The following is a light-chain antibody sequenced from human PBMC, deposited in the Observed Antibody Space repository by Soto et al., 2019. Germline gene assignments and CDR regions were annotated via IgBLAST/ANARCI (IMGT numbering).Light chain of an antibody. Sequence: DIQMTQSPSTLSASVGDRVTITCRASQSVSSWLAWYQQKPGKAPKLLIYDASYLERGVRSRFSGSGSGTEFTLTISSLQPDDLATYYCQQYNSFWTFGQGTKVEI. CDR1: QSVSSW. J-gene: IGKJ1*01. CDR3: QQYNSFWT. V-gene: IGKV1-5*01. CDR2: DAS.